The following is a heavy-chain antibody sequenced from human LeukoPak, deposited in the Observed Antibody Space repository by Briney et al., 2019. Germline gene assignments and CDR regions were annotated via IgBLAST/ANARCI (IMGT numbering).Heavy chain of an antibody. Sequence: GGSLRLSCAASGFMFSDCFMSWIRQAPGKELEWISYISSNSKYTKYADSVKGRFTISRDNAKKSLYLQMNSLRAEDTAVYYCTTNVDIVARAIEYYFDYWGQGTLVTVSS. CDR2: ISSNSKYT. D-gene: IGHD5-12*01. J-gene: IGHJ4*02. CDR1: GFMFSDCF. CDR3: TTNVDIVARAIEYYFDY. V-gene: IGHV3-11*03.